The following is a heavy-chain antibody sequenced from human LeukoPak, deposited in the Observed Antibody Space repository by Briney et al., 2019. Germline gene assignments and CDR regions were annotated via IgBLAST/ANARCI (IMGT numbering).Heavy chain of an antibody. CDR1: GGSISSYY. Sequence: SETLSLTCTVSGGSISSYYWSWIRQPPGKGLEWIGYIYYSGSTNYNPSLKSRVTISVDTSKNQFSLKLSSVTAADTAVYYCARGGYSYGFGFDYWGQGTLVTVSS. CDR2: IYYSGST. J-gene: IGHJ4*02. V-gene: IGHV4-59*01. D-gene: IGHD5-18*01. CDR3: ARGGYSYGFGFDY.